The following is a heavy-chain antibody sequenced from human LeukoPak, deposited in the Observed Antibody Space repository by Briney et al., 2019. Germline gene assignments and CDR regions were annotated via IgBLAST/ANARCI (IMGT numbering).Heavy chain of an antibody. D-gene: IGHD1-1*01. Sequence: KPSETLSLTCAVSGYSISSGYYWGWIRQPPGKGLEWIGNIYHSGSTYYNPSLKSRVTISVDTSKNQFSLKLSSVTAADTAVYYCAQLSFRSPDYWGQGTLVTVSS. CDR2: IYHSGST. CDR3: AQLSFRSPDY. CDR1: GYSISSGYY. J-gene: IGHJ4*02. V-gene: IGHV4-38-2*01.